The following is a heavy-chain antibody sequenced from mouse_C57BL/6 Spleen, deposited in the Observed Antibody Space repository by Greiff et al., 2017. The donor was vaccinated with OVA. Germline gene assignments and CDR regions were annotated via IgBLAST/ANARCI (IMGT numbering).Heavy chain of an antibody. D-gene: IGHD1-1*01. Sequence: VQLQQSGPELVKPGASVKIPCKASGYTFTDYNMDWVKQSHGKSLEWIGDINPNNGGTIYNQKFKGKATLTVDKSSSTAYMERRSLTSEDTAVYYCAAYYYGSSYHWYFDVWGTGTTVTVSS. CDR1: GYTFTDYN. J-gene: IGHJ1*03. V-gene: IGHV1-18*01. CDR2: INPNNGGT. CDR3: AAYYYGSSYHWYFDV.